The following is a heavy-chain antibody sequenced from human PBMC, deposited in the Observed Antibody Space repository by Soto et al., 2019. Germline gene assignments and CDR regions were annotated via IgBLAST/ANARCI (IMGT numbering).Heavy chain of an antibody. J-gene: IGHJ4*02. CDR3: ARVGLSFSPVSGRFHTIDY. V-gene: IGHV1-18*01. D-gene: IGHD3-3*01. CDR2: ISAYNGNT. CDR1: GYTFTSYG. Sequence: QVQLVQSGAEVKKPGASVKVSCKASGYTFTSYGISWVRQAPGQGLEWMVWISAYNGNTNYAQKLQGRVTMTTDTSTSTAYMELRSLRSDDTAVYYCARVGLSFSPVSGRFHTIDYWGQGTLVTVSS.